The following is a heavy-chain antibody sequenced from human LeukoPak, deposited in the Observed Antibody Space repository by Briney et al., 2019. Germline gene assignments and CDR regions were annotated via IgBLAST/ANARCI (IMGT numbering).Heavy chain of an antibody. V-gene: IGHV1-69*04. CDR3: AEGSYGYSYYYYAMDV. J-gene: IGHJ6*02. CDR2: IIPILGIA. CDR1: GGTFSSYA. Sequence: SVKVSCKASGGTFSSYAISWVRQAPGQGLEWMGRIIPILGIANYAQEFQGRVTITADKSTSTAYMELSSLRSEDTAVYYCAEGSYGYSYYYYAMDVWGQGTTVTVSS. D-gene: IGHD5-18*01.